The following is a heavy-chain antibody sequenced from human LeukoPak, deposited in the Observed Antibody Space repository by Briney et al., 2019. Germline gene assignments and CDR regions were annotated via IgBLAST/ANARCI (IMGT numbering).Heavy chain of an antibody. CDR1: GYTFTSYD. J-gene: IGHJ5*02. CDR2: MNPNSGNT. D-gene: IGHD3-16*02. Sequence: ASVKVSCKASGYTFTSYDINWVRQATGQGLEWMGWMNPNSGNTGYAQKFQGRVTMTRNTSISTAYMELSSLRSEDTAVYYCARVRMFYGYVWGSYRQKWFDPWGQGTLVTVSS. CDR3: ARVRMFYGYVWGSYRQKWFDP. V-gene: IGHV1-8*01.